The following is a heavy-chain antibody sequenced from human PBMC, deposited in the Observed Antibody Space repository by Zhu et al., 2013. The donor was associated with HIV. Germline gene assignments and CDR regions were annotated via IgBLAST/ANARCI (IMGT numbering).Heavy chain of an antibody. CDR1: GGTFNNYG. J-gene: IGHJ3*02. V-gene: IGHV1-69*01. CDR2: IIPIFGTA. Sequence: QVQLVQSGAEVKKPGSSVKVSCRASGGTFNNYGISWVRQAPGQGLEWMGGIIPIFGTANYAQKFQGRVTITADESTSTAYMELSSLRSEDTAVYYCARDFSTRRHDAFDIWAKGQWSPSLQ. CDR3: ARDFSTRRHDAFDI. D-gene: IGHD1-1*01.